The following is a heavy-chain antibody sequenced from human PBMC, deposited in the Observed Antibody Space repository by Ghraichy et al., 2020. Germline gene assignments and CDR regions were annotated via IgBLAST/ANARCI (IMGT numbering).Heavy chain of an antibody. D-gene: IGHD6-19*01. Sequence: ESLNISCAASGFTFSSYAMSWVRQAPGKGLEWVSAISGSGGSTYYADSVKGRFTISRDNSKNTLYLQMNSLRAEDTAVYYCAKNIDSSGWYDYWGQGTLVTVSS. CDR3: AKNIDSSGWYDY. J-gene: IGHJ4*02. CDR1: GFTFSSYA. CDR2: ISGSGGST. V-gene: IGHV3-23*01.